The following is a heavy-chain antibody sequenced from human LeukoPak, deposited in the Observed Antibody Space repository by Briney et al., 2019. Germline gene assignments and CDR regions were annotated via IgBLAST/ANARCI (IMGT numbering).Heavy chain of an antibody. CDR3: ATDRRVAGIRYFDY. V-gene: IGHV1-24*01. J-gene: IGHJ4*02. CDR2: FDPEDGET. D-gene: IGHD6-19*01. CDR1: GYTLTELS. Sequence: ASVKVSCKVSGYTLTELSMHWVRQAHGKGHEWMGGFDPEDGETSYAQKFKGRGTMTEDTSTDTAYMELSSLRSEDTAVYYCATDRRVAGIRYFDYWGQGTLVTVSS.